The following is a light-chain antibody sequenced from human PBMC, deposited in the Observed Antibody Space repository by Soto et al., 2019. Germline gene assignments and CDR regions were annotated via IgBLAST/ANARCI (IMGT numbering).Light chain of an antibody. CDR3: QQRSTWPLFT. CDR1: QSVNRY. Sequence: VLTQSPATLFLSPGERATLSYRASQSVNRYLAWYQQKPGQAPRLLIYYASNRATGIPARFSGSGSGTDYTLTISSLEPEDFAVYYCQQRSTWPLFTFGGGTKVEI. J-gene: IGKJ4*01. V-gene: IGKV3-11*01. CDR2: YAS.